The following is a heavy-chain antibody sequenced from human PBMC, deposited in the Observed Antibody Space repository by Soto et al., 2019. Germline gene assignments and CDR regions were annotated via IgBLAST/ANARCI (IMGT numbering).Heavy chain of an antibody. J-gene: IGHJ4*02. Sequence: SVKVSFKASRGTFSIYSMILVRQSPVQGLEWMGGIIPIFGTANYAKKFQRRVKITADKSTSTAYMELISLRSEDTAVYCCARASIAAFLYYWGKGILVTVAS. CDR1: RGTFSIYS. CDR3: ARASIAAFLYY. CDR2: IIPIFGTA. D-gene: IGHD6-6*01. V-gene: IGHV1-69*06.